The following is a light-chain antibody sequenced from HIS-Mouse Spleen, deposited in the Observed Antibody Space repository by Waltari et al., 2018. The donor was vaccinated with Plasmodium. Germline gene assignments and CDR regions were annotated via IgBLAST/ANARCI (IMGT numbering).Light chain of an antibody. Sequence: SYELTQPPPVSVSPGQTARLTCSGDALPQKYAYWYQQKSGQAPVLVIYEDSKRPSGIPERFSGSSSGTMATLTISGAQVEDEADYYCYSTDSSGNHRVFGGGTKLTVL. V-gene: IGLV3-10*01. CDR1: ALPQKY. CDR2: EDS. CDR3: YSTDSSGNHRV. J-gene: IGLJ3*02.